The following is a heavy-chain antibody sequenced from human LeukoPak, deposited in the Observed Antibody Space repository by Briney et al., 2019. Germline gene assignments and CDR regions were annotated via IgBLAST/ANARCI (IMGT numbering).Heavy chain of an antibody. CDR3: ARVRYFDNWFDP. CDR2: IYYSGST. V-gene: IGHV4-31*03. J-gene: IGHJ5*02. D-gene: IGHD3-9*01. CDR1: GGSISSGGYY. Sequence: PSETLSLTCTVSGGSISSGGYYWSWIRQPPGKGLEWIGYIYYSGSTYYNPSLKSRVTISVDTSKNQFSLKLSSVTAADTAVYYCARVRYFDNWFDPWGQGTLVTVSS.